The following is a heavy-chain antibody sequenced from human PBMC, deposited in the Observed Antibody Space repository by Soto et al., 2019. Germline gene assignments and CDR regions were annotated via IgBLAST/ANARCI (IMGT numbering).Heavy chain of an antibody. V-gene: IGHV5-10-1*01. D-gene: IGHD6-19*01. CDR3: SRLDEGSGWYRDIEDYYYGMDV. J-gene: IGHJ6*02. CDR2: NDPSDSYT. CDR1: GYSFTSYW. Sequence: PGESLKISCKGSGYSFTSYWISWVRKMPGKSLEWMGRNDPSDSYTNYSPSFQGHVTISADKSISTAYLQWSSLKASDTAMYYWSRLDEGSGWYRDIEDYYYGMDVWGQGTTVTVSS.